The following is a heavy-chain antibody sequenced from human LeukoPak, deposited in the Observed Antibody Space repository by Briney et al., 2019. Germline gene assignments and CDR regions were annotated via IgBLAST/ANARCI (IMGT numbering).Heavy chain of an antibody. CDR2: IKQDGSEK. V-gene: IGHV3-7*01. Sequence: PGGSLRLSCAASGFTFSSYWMSWVRQAPGKGLEWVANIKQDGSEKYYVDSVKGRFTISRDNAKNSLYLQMNSLRAEDTAVYYCARELEYSSSPGVDGYWGQGTLVTVSS. CDR3: ARELEYSSSPGVDGY. D-gene: IGHD6-6*01. J-gene: IGHJ4*02. CDR1: GFTFSSYW.